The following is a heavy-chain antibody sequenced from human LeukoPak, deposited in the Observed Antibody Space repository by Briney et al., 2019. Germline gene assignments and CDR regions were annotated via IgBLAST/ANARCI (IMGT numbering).Heavy chain of an antibody. CDR2: TRYDEDNK. V-gene: IGHV3-30*02. CDR3: AREYTAMVTAYFDY. J-gene: IGHJ4*02. Sequence: LAGGSLRLSCAASGFTFSSYGMNWVRQAPGKGLEWVAFTRYDEDNKYYADSVKGRFTISRDNSKNTLYLQMNSLRAEDTALYYCAREYTAMVTAYFDYWGQGTLVTVSS. CDR1: GFTFSSYG. D-gene: IGHD5-18*01.